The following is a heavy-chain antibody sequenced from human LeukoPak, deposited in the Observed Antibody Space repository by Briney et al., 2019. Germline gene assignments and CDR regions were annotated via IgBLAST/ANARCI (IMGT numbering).Heavy chain of an antibody. Sequence: ASVKVSCKASGYTFTGYYMHWVRQAPGQGLEWMGWINPNSGGTIYAQKFQGRVTMTRDTSISTVYMELSRLRSDDTAVYYCARGKRVGYYDSSGYSRYRSYYYYMDVWGKGTTVTVSS. J-gene: IGHJ6*03. V-gene: IGHV1-2*02. D-gene: IGHD3-22*01. CDR3: ARGKRVGYYDSSGYSRYRSYYYYMDV. CDR1: GYTFTGYY. CDR2: INPNSGGT.